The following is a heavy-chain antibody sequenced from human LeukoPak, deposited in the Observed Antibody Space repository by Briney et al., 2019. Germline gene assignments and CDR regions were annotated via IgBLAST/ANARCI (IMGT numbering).Heavy chain of an antibody. CDR2: ISDSGDNT. D-gene: IGHD3-10*01. CDR3: ARGVTMVRAVGYYFDY. J-gene: IGHJ4*02. Sequence: GGSLRLSCAASEFAFGSYAMTWVRQAPGKGPEWVAAISDSGDNTYYTESMRGRFTISRDNAKNSLYLQMNSLRAEDTAVYYCARGVTMVRAVGYYFDYWGQGTLVTVSS. V-gene: IGHV3-23*01. CDR1: EFAFGSYA.